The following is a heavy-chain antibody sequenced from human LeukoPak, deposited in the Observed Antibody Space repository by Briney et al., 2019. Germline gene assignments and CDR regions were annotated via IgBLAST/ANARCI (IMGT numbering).Heavy chain of an antibody. D-gene: IGHD3-10*01. CDR3: ARAGSMVRGLGIFGFDY. V-gene: IGHV1-24*01. Sequence: ASVKVSCKVSGYTLTELSMHWVRQAPGKGLEWMGGFDPEDGETIYAQKFQGRVTMTEDTSTDTAYMELSSLRSEDMAVYYCARAGSMVRGLGIFGFDYWGQGTLVTVSS. CDR2: FDPEDGET. J-gene: IGHJ4*02. CDR1: GYTLTELS.